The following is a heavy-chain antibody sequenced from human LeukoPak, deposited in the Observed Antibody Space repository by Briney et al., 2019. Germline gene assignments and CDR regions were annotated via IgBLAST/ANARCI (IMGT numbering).Heavy chain of an antibody. Sequence: SETLSLTCTVSGDSISSSSYSWGWIRQPPGKGLEWIATIHYSGSTYYNPSLKSRVAISVDTSKNHFSLNLNSVTAADAAVYYCARRVLTTVTTIADYFDFWGQGTLVTVSS. D-gene: IGHD4-11*01. CDR1: GDSISSSSYS. J-gene: IGHJ4*02. V-gene: IGHV4-39*02. CDR3: ARRVLTTVTTIADYFDF. CDR2: IHYSGST.